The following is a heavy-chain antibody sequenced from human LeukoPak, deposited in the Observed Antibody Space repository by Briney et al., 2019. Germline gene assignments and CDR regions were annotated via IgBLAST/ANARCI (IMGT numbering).Heavy chain of an antibody. CDR3: ARDDSSGYFDY. J-gene: IGHJ4*02. Sequence: PGGSLRLSCAASRFTFSSYSMNWVRQAPGKGLEWVSSISSSSYIYYADSVKGRFTISRDNAKNSLYLQMNSLRAEDTAVYYCARDDSSGYFDYWGQGTLVTVSS. CDR2: ISSSSYI. D-gene: IGHD3-22*01. CDR1: RFTFSSYS. V-gene: IGHV3-21*01.